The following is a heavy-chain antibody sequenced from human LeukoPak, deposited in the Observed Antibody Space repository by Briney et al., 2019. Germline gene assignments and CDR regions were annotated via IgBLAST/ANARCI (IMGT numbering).Heavy chain of an antibody. V-gene: IGHV4-4*02. CDR3: ARVRGAVAGYFDY. J-gene: IGHJ4*02. CDR1: GGSISSSNW. CDR2: IYHSGST. D-gene: IGHD6-19*01. Sequence: PSGTLSLTCAVSGGSISSSNWWSWVRQPPGKGLEWIGEIYHSGSTNYNPSLKSRVTISVDKSKNQFSLKLSSVTAADTAVYYCARVRGAVAGYFDYWGQGTLVTVSS.